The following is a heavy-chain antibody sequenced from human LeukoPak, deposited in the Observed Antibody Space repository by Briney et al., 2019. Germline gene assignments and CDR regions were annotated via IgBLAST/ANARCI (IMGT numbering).Heavy chain of an antibody. J-gene: IGHJ4*02. CDR3: ARDRRGSYFDY. CDR1: GGSISSGGYY. CDR2: IYYSGST. V-gene: IGHV4-31*03. D-gene: IGHD5-12*01. Sequence: SQTPSLTCTVSGGSISSGGYYWSWIRQHPGKGLEWIGYIYYSGSTYYNPSLKSRVTISVDTSKNQFSLKLSSVTAADTAVYYCARDRRGSYFDYWGQGTLVTVSS.